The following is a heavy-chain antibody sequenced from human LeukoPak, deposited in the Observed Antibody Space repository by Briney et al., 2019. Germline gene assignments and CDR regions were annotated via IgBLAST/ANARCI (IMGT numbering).Heavy chain of an antibody. CDR1: GFTFSDYA. CDR3: ARIELNCGGDCYSGY. D-gene: IGHD2-21*02. Sequence: GGSLRLSCTASGFTFSDYAMSWVRQAPGKGLEWVSSISSSSSYIYYADSVKGRFTISRDNAKNSLYLQMNSLRAEDTAVYYCARIELNCGGDCYSGYWGQGTLVTVSS. V-gene: IGHV3-21*01. J-gene: IGHJ4*02. CDR2: ISSSSSYI.